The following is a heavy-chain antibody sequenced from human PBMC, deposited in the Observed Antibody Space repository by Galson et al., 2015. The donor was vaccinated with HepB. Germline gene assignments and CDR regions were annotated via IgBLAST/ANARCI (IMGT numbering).Heavy chain of an antibody. V-gene: IGHV4-30-2*01. D-gene: IGHD3-10*01. CDR2: ITHTGST. CDR3: AREVGGSGTYYWDY. J-gene: IGHJ4*02. CDR1: GGSISSGGYS. Sequence: TLSLTCAVSGGSISSGGYSWSWIRQPPGKGLEWIGYITHTGSTYHNPSLKRRVTMSVDTSKNQFSLKLSSVTAADTAVYYCAREVGGSGTYYWDYWGQGTLVTVSS.